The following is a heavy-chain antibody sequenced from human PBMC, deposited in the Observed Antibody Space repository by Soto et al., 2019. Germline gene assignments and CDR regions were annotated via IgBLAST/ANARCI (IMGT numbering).Heavy chain of an antibody. J-gene: IGHJ4*02. CDR1: GYTFTNFA. CDR3: ARTVYLGELSLPWGSFDY. D-gene: IGHD3-16*02. V-gene: IGHV1-3*01. Sequence: ASVKVSCKASGYTFTNFAMHWVRQAPGQRPEWMGWINAGKGNTKYSPKFQGRVTITRDTSASTAYMELSSLRSEDTAIYYCARTVYLGELSLPWGSFDYSGQGTLVPVSS. CDR2: INAGKGNT.